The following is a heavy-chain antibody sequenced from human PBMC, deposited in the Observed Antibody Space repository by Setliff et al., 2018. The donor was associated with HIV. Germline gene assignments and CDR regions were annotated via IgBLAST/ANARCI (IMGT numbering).Heavy chain of an antibody. CDR2: ISGYNGNT. J-gene: IGHJ3*01. V-gene: IGHV1-18*01. CDR1: GYSFARYG. CDR3: ARVPYRSAWFSGGHDAFDV. D-gene: IGHD6-19*01. Sequence: GASVKVSCKASGYSFARYGLSWVRQAPGQGLEWMGWISGYNGNTKYVQKFQGRVTMTTDTSTSKVYMELRSLRSDDTAVYYCARVPYRSAWFSGGHDAFDVWGQGTMVTVSS.